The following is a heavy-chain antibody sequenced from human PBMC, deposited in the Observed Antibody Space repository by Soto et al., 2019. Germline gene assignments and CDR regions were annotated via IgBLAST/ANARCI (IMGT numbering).Heavy chain of an antibody. V-gene: IGHV4-39*01. CDR3: ARLEGLATISYHFDF. CDR2: LYYRGNA. D-gene: IGHD3-9*01. CDR1: DDSINSDKYY. Sequence: QLQLQESGPGLVKPSETLSLTCSVSDDSINSDKYYWGWIRQPPGKGLEWIGSLYYRGNAYYNTSLQTTASLSLDKSKSQFSLNLTSVTAADSAVYFCARLEGLATISYHFDFWGPGALVTVSS. J-gene: IGHJ4*02.